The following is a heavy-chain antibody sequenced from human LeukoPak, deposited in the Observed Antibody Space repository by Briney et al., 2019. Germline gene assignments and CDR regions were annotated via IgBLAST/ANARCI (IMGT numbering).Heavy chain of an antibody. J-gene: IGHJ4*02. V-gene: IGHV4-59*01. CDR2: IYHTGST. CDR1: GGSISSYY. CDR3: ASRKLGNDY. D-gene: IGHD7-27*01. Sequence: SETLSLTCTVSGGSISSYYWSWIRQSPGKGLEWIGYIYHTGSTSYSPSLKSRVTISADTSQNQFSLKLSSVTAADTAVYYCASRKLGNDYWGREPWSPSPQ.